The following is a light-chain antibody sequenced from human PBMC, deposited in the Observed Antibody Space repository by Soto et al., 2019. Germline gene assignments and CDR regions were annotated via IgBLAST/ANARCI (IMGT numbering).Light chain of an antibody. V-gene: IGLV2-23*01. J-gene: IGLJ1*01. CDR2: EAS. CDR3: CSNAAGSTYV. CDR1: SSDVGSHNL. Sequence: QSALAQPASVSGSPVQSITISCTGTSSDVGSHNLVSWYQQSPGKAPKLIIFEASKRPSGVSNRFSGSKSGSTASLTISGLQAEDEADYYCCSNAAGSTYVFGSGTKVTVL.